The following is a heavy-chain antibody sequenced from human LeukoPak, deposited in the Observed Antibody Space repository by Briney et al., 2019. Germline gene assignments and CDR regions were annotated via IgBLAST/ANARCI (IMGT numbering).Heavy chain of an antibody. CDR3: AREDVDTRSGFDP. CDR1: GFTFSSYG. D-gene: IGHD5-18*01. CDR2: IGYDGSNK. J-gene: IGHJ5*02. V-gene: IGHV3-33*01. Sequence: GGSLRLSCAASGFTFSSYGMHWVRQAPGKGLEWVAVIGYDGSNKYYADSVKGRFTISRDNSKNTLYLQMNSLRAGDTAVYYCAREDVDTRSGFDPWGQGTLVTVSS.